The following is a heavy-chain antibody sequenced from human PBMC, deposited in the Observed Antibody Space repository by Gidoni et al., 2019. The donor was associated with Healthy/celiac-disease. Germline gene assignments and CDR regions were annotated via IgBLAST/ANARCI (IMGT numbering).Heavy chain of an antibody. V-gene: IGHV1-8*01. CDR1: GYTFTSYD. Sequence: QVQLVQSGAEVKKPGDSVKVSCKASGYTFTSYDINWVRQDTGQGIEWMGWMNPNSGNTGYAQKFQGRVTMTRNTSISKAYMELSSLRSEDTAVYYCARGSLGQWLIMGSRYFDYWGQGTLVTVSS. CDR3: ARGSLGQWLIMGSRYFDY. D-gene: IGHD6-19*01. J-gene: IGHJ4*02. CDR2: MNPNSGNT.